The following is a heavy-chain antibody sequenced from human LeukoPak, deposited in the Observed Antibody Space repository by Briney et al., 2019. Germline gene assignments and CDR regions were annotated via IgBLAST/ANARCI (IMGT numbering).Heavy chain of an antibody. CDR1: RLSATNKY. J-gene: IGHJ3*02. Sequence: GRSLRPSCAASRLSATNKYMSWVRPVPGKGLEWVSITYSDSSTNYADSVKGRFTISRDTSQNTLSLQMNSLRAEDTAVYYCVRKNRDFNAAFDIWGQGTVVTVSS. CDR3: VRKNRDFNAAFDI. V-gene: IGHV3-53*01. D-gene: IGHD2-21*02. CDR2: TYSDSST.